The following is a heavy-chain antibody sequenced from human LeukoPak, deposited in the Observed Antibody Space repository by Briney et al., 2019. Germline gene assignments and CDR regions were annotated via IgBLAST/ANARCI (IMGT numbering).Heavy chain of an antibody. V-gene: IGHV3-23*01. D-gene: IGHD1-26*01. CDR1: GFTFNSYW. CDR2: ISGSGGST. J-gene: IGHJ4*02. Sequence: GGSLRLSCAASGFTFNSYWMHWVRQAPGKGLEWVSAISGSGGSTYYADSVKGRFTISRDNSKNTLYLQMNSLRAEDTAVYYCAKDAIVGATTRYFDYWGQGTLVTVSS. CDR3: AKDAIVGATTRYFDY.